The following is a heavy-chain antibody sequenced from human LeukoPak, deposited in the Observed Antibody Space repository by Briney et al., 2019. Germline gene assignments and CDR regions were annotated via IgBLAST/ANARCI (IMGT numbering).Heavy chain of an antibody. V-gene: IGHV4-59*08. CDR2: IYYSGST. Sequence: SETLSLTCTVSGGSISSYYWSWIRQPPGKGLEWIGYIYYSGSTNYNPSLKSRVTISVDASKSQFSLKLSSVTAADTAVYYCAGSYYYDSSGYSRRPDPFDYWGQGTLVTVSS. J-gene: IGHJ4*02. CDR3: AGSYYYDSSGYSRRPDPFDY. D-gene: IGHD3-22*01. CDR1: GGSISSYY.